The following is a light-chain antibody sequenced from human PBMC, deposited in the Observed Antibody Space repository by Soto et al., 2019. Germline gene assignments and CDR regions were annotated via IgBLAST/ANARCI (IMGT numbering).Light chain of an antibody. Sequence: SLCTLSLNQKERATLSCRASHSVSSSYLAWYQQKPGQAPRLLIYGASSRATGIPDRFSGSGSGTDFTLTISRLEPEAFAVYYCQQYGSSFITFGQWALLEI. V-gene: IGKV3-20*01. J-gene: IGKJ5*01. CDR3: QQYGSSFIT. CDR2: GAS. CDR1: HSVSSSY.